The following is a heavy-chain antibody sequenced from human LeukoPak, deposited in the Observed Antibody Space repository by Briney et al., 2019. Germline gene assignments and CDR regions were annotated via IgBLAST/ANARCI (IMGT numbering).Heavy chain of an antibody. D-gene: IGHD1-7*01. V-gene: IGHV4-59*01. CDR1: GGSLSSYY. Sequence: SETLSLTCTVSGGSLSSYYWSWIRQPPGKGLEWIGYIYYSGSTNYNPSLKSRVTISVDTSKNQFSLKLSSVTAADTAVYYCARARTSIDPWGQGTLVTVSS. J-gene: IGHJ5*02. CDR2: IYYSGST. CDR3: ARARTSIDP.